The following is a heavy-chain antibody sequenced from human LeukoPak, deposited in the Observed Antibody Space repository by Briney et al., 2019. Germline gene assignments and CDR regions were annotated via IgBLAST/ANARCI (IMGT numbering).Heavy chain of an antibody. CDR2: IKQDGSEK. CDR1: GFTFSSYW. D-gene: IGHD6-6*01. Sequence: GGSLRLSCAASGFTFSSYWMSWVRQAPGKGLEWVANIKQDGSEKYYVDSVEGRFTISRDNAKNSLYLQMNSLRAEDTAVYYCARDIAAGKLYYFDYWGQGTLVTVSS. CDR3: ARDIAAGKLYYFDY. J-gene: IGHJ4*02. V-gene: IGHV3-7*01.